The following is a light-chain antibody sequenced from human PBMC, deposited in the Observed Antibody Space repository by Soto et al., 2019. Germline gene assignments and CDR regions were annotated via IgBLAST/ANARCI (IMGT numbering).Light chain of an antibody. V-gene: IGLV1-44*01. J-gene: IGLJ1*01. Sequence: QSVLTQPPSASGTPGQRVTISCSGSSSNIGSNTVNWYQLLPGTAPKLLIYSNNQRPSGVPDRFSGSKSGTSASLAISGLQSEDEADYYCAAWDATLNGFYVFGTGTKLTVL. CDR3: AAWDATLNGFYV. CDR2: SNN. CDR1: SSNIGSNT.